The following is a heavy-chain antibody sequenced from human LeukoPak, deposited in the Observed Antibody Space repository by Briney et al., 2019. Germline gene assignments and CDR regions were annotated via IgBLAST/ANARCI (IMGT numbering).Heavy chain of an antibody. Sequence: ASVKVSCKASGYTFTSYDINWVRQATGQGLEWMGWMNPNSGNTGYAQKFQGRVTMTRNTSISTAYMELSSLRSEDTAVYYCARARREPIKDPAEYYFDYWGQGTLVTVSS. CDR2: MNPNSGNT. V-gene: IGHV1-8*01. CDR3: ARARREPIKDPAEYYFDY. J-gene: IGHJ4*02. D-gene: IGHD1-26*01. CDR1: GYTFTSYD.